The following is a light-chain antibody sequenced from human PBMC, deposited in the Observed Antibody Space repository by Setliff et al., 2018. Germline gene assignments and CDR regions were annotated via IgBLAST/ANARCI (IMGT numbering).Light chain of an antibody. CDR2: DVS. V-gene: IGLV2-14*03. CDR1: SSDVGGYNY. CDR3: SSYTRSSTQV. J-gene: IGLJ1*01. Sequence: QSALTQPASVSGSPGQSITISCTGTSSDVGGYNYVSWYQQHPDKAPKLMIFDVSNRPSGVSNRFSGSKSGNTASLTISGLQAEDEADYYCSSYTRSSTQVFGTGTKAPS.